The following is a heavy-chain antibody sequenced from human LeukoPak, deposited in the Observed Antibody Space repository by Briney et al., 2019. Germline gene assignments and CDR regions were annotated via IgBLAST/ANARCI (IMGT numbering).Heavy chain of an antibody. V-gene: IGHV3-23*01. CDR1: GFTFSSYG. J-gene: IGHJ4*02. CDR3: AKLKSGYSYGDY. CDR2: ISGSGGST. Sequence: PGGSLRLSCAASGFTFSSYGMSWVRQAPGKGLEWVSAISGSGGSTYYADFVKGRFTISRDNSKNTLYLQMNSLRAEDTAVYYCAKLKSGYSYGDYWGQGTLVTVSS. D-gene: IGHD5-18*01.